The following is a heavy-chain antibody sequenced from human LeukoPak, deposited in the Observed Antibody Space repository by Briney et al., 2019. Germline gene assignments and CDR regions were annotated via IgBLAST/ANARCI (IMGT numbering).Heavy chain of an antibody. J-gene: IGHJ6*03. CDR2: IYYSGST. Sequence: SETLSLTCTVSGGSISSYYWSWIRQPPGKGLEWIGYIYYSGSTNYNPSLKSRVTISVDTSKSHFSLKVNSVTAADTGVYYCAILKGSVDYMDVWGKGVTVIVSS. V-gene: IGHV4-59*08. CDR1: GGSISSYY. CDR3: AILKGSVDYMDV. D-gene: IGHD3-10*01.